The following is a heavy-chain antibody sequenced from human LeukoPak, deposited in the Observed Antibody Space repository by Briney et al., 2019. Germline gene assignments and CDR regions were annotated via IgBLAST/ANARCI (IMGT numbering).Heavy chain of an antibody. CDR2: INHSGST. Sequence: SETLSLTCAVYGGSFSGYYWSWIRQPPGKGLEWIGEINHSGSTNYNPSLKSRVTISVDTSKNQFSLELSSVTAADTAVYYCAKVLGDDLFDAFDIWGQGRLVSVSS. V-gene: IGHV4-34*01. J-gene: IGHJ3*02. CDR1: GGSFSGYY. D-gene: IGHD3-3*01. CDR3: AKVLGDDLFDAFDI.